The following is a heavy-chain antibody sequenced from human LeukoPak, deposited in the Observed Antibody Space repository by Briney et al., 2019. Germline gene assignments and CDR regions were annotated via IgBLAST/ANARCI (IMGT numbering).Heavy chain of an antibody. CDR3: ARDRVVVVPAAMEYYYYYGMDV. J-gene: IGHJ6*02. CDR2: IYHSGST. Sequence: PSETLSLTCTVSGGSISSYYWSWIRQPPGKGLEWIGYIYHSGSTNYNPSLKSRVTISVDTSKNQFSLKLSSVTAADTAVYYCARDRVVVVPAAMEYYYYYGMDVWGQGTTVTVSS. CDR1: GGSISSYY. D-gene: IGHD2-2*01. V-gene: IGHV4-59*01.